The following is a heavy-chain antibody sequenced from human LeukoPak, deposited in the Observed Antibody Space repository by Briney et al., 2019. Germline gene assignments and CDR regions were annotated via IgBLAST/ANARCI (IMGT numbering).Heavy chain of an antibody. V-gene: IGHV3-74*01. D-gene: IGHD3-22*01. CDR2: INSDGRST. CDR3: ARGHPPYYYDSSGNPTPGAY. CDR1: GFTFSRYW. Sequence: GGSLRLSCVASGFTFSRYWMHWVRQAPGKGLVWVSRINSDGRSTNYADSVKGRFSISRDNAENTLYLQMNSLRAEDTAVYYCARGHPPYYYDSSGNPTPGAYWGQGTLVTVSS. J-gene: IGHJ4*02.